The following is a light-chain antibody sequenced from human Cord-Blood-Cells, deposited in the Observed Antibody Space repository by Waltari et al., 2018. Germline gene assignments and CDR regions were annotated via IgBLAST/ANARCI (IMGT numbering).Light chain of an antibody. CDR1: SSDVGGYNY. V-gene: IGLV2-14*01. Sequence: QSAMTKPASVSGSPGTSITISCTGTSSDVGGYNYVSWYQQHPGKAPKLMIDDVSNRPSGVSNRFSGSKSDDTASLTISGLQAEDEADYYCSSYTSSSTYVFGTGTKVTVL. CDR2: DVS. J-gene: IGLJ1*01. CDR3: SSYTSSSTYV.